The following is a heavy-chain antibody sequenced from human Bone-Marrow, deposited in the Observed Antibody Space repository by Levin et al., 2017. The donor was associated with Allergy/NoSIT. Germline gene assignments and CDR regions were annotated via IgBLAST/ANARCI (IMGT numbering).Heavy chain of an antibody. Sequence: SCAASGFTFSSYGMHWVRQAPGKGLEWVAVIWYDGSNKYYADSVKGRFTISRDNSKNTLYLQMNSLRAEDTAVYYCARTPRGYCGGDCYLDYWGQGTLVTVSS. D-gene: IGHD2-21*02. J-gene: IGHJ4*02. CDR3: ARTPRGYCGGDCYLDY. V-gene: IGHV3-33*01. CDR1: GFTFSSYG. CDR2: IWYDGSNK.